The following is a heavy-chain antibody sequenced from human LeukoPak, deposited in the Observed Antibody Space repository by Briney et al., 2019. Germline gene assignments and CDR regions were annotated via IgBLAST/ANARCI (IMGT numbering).Heavy chain of an antibody. Sequence: SETLSLTCTVSGGSISSGDYYWSWIRQPPGKGLEWIGYIYYSGSTYYNPSLKSRVTISVDTSKNQFSLKLSSVTAADTAVYYCARDLSGYSYGYNWFDPWGQGTLVTVSS. D-gene: IGHD5-18*01. J-gene: IGHJ5*02. CDR1: GGSISSGDYY. V-gene: IGHV4-30-4*08. CDR2: IYYSGST. CDR3: ARDLSGYSYGYNWFDP.